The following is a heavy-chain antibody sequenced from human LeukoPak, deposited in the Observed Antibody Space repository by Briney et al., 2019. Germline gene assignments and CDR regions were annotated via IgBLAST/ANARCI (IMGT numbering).Heavy chain of an antibody. CDR3: SNMIAITPPNWFDP. D-gene: IGHD2-21*01. CDR1: GFTFSSYA. V-gene: IGHV3-23*01. J-gene: IGHJ5*02. Sequence: GGSLRLSCAASGFTFSSYAMSWVRQAPGKGLEWVSAISGSGGSTYYADSVKGRFTISRDNSKNTLYLQMNSLRAEDTAVYYCSNMIAITPPNWFDPWGQGTLVTVSS. CDR2: ISGSGGST.